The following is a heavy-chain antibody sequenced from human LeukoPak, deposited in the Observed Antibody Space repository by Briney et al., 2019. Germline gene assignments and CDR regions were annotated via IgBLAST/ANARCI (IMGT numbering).Heavy chain of an antibody. CDR2: INPNSGGT. J-gene: IGHJ6*02. CDR1: GYTFTGYY. V-gene: IGHV1-2*02. CDR3: ARSLPGHYDILTGYYVWYYYYGMDV. D-gene: IGHD3-9*01. Sequence: ASVKVSCKASGYTFTGYYMHWVRQAPGQGLEWMGWINPNSGGTNYAQKFQGRVTMTRDTSISTAYMELSSLRSEDTAVYYCARSLPGHYDILTGYYVWYYYYGMDVWGQGTTVTVSS.